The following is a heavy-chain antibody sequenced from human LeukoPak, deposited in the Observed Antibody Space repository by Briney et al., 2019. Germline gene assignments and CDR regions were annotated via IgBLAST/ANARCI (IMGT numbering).Heavy chain of an antibody. J-gene: IGHJ5*02. V-gene: IGHV1-2*02. CDR2: INPNSGGT. D-gene: IGHD6-19*01. CDR1: GYTFTGYY. Sequence: ASVTVSCKASGYTFTGYYMHWVRQAPRQGREWMGWINPNSGGTNYAQKFQGTVTMTRDTSISTAYMELSRLRSDDTAVYYCASQEAVAGKNWFDPWGQGTLVTVSS. CDR3: ASQEAVAGKNWFDP.